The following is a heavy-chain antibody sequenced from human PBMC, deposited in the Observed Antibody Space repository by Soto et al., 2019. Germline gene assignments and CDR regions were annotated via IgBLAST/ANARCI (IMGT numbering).Heavy chain of an antibody. D-gene: IGHD3-10*01. CDR3: ARSSVLLPIHGGAFDI. V-gene: IGHV1-2*04. CDR2: INPNSGGT. Sequence: ASVKVSCKASGYTFTGYYMHWVRQAPGQGLEWMGWINPNSGGTNYAQKFQGWVTMTRDTSISTAYMELSRLRSDDTAVYYCARSSVLLPIHGGAFDIWGQGTMVTVSS. CDR1: GYTFTGYY. J-gene: IGHJ3*02.